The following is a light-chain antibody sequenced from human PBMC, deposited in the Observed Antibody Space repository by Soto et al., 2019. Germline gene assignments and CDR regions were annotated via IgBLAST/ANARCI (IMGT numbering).Light chain of an antibody. J-gene: IGKJ2*01. V-gene: IGKV3-15*01. CDR3: QQYNNWPLYT. CDR2: GSS. CDR1: QSVSSN. Sequence: EIVMTQSTATLSVSQGERATLSCRASQSVSSNLAWYQQKPGQAPRLLIYGSSTRATDIPTSFSGSGSGTEFTLAISSLQSEDLAVYYCQQYNNWPLYTLGQGTKLVIK.